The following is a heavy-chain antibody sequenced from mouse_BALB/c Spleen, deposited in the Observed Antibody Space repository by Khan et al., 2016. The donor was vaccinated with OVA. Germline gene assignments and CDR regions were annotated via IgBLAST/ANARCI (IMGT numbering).Heavy chain of an antibody. V-gene: IGHV1S56*01. CDR2: IYPGDGNT. D-gene: IGHD2-2*01. CDR1: GYTFTSYY. Sequence: QVQLQQSGPELVKPGASVKMSCKATGYTFTSYYIHWVRQRPGQGLEWIGWIYPGDGNTQYNENFKGKTTLTEDKSSSTAYMLISTLTSEDSAICIWAKDYGYDEGFGYWGQGTLVTVSA. J-gene: IGHJ3*01. CDR3: AKDYGYDEGFGY.